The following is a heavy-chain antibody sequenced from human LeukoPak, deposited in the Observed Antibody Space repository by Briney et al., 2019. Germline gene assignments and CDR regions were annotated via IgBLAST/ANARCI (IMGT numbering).Heavy chain of an antibody. Sequence: GESLKISCKGSGYSFTIYWIAWVRQMPGKGLEWMGIIYPADSDTRYSPSFQGQVTISADKSISTAYPQWSSLKASDTAMYYCARQATNRVVSDYWGQGTLVTVSS. CDR3: ARQATNRVVSDY. V-gene: IGHV5-51*01. CDR2: IYPADSDT. D-gene: IGHD3-3*01. CDR1: GYSFTIYW. J-gene: IGHJ4*02.